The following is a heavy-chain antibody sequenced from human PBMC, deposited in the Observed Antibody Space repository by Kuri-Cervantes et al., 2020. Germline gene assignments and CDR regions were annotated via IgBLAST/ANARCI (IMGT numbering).Heavy chain of an antibody. Sequence: SVKVSCKASGGTFSSYAISWVRQAPGQGLERMGGIIPIFGTANYAQKFQGRVTITADESTSTAYMELSSLRSEDTAVYYCARGFILQGEIYGFDYWGQGTLVTVSS. CDR2: IIPIFGTA. CDR1: GGTFSSYA. J-gene: IGHJ4*02. CDR3: ARGFILQGEIYGFDY. V-gene: IGHV1-69*13. D-gene: IGHD4-17*01.